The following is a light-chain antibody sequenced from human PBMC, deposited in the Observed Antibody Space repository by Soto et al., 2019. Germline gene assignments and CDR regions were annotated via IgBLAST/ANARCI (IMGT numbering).Light chain of an antibody. J-gene: IGLJ1*01. CDR2: DNN. CDR3: GTWDNSLKGYE. Sequence: QSVLTQPPSVSAAPGQKVTISCSGSRSNIGTNYVSWYQHLPGTAPKLLIYDNNKRTSGIPDRLSGSKSGTSATLGISGLQTGDEADYYCGTWDNSLKGYEFGTGNKITXL. CDR1: RSNIGTNY. V-gene: IGLV1-51*01.